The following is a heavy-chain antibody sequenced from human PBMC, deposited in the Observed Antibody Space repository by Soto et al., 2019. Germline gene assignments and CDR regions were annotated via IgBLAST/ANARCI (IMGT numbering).Heavy chain of an antibody. V-gene: IGHV1-2*04. D-gene: IGHD2-15*01. CDR3: ARGDIVVVVAATFDY. J-gene: IGHJ4*02. CDR2: INPNSGGT. CDR1: GYTFTGYY. Sequence: QVQLVQSGAEVKKPGASVKVSCKASGYTFTGYYMHWVRQAPGQGLEWMGWINPNSGGTNYAQKFQGWVTMTRDTSISIAYMELSRLRSDDTAVYYCARGDIVVVVAATFDYWGQGTLVTVSS.